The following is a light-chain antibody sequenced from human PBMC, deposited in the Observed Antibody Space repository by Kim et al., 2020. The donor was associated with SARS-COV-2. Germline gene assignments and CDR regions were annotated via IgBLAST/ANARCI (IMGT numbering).Light chain of an antibody. J-gene: IGLJ2*01. V-gene: IGLV2-14*03. Sequence: QSALTQPASVSGSPGQSITISCTGTSSDVGSYNYVSWYQQPPGKAPKLMIYDVSHRPSGVSNRFSASKSANTASLTISRLRAEDEADYYCSSYASSTSDVVFGGGTQLTVL. CDR3: SSYASSTSDVV. CDR2: DVS. CDR1: SSDVGSYNY.